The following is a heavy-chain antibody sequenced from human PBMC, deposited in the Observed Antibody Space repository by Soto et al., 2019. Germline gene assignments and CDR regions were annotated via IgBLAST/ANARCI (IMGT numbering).Heavy chain of an antibody. CDR3: ARDTVTSYSKYWWFDP. D-gene: IGHD4-4*01. Sequence: AASVKVSCKAAGDTFTSYYMHWVRQAPGQGLEWMGIINPSGGSTSYAQKFQGRVTMTRDTPTSTVYMELSSLRSEDTAVYYCARDTVTSYSKYWWFDPWGQGTLVTVSS. CDR2: INPSGGST. CDR1: GDTFTSYY. J-gene: IGHJ5*02. V-gene: IGHV1-46*01.